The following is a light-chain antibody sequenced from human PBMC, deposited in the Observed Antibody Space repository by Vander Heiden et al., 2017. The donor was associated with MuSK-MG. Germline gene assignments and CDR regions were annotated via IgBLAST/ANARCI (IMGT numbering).Light chain of an antibody. V-gene: IGKV1-27*01. Sequence: IQITPSPSSLSASVGDRVTITCRASQGISNYLAWYQQKPGKVPKLLIYVASTLQSGVPSRFSGSGSGTDFTLTISSLQPEDVATYYCQKYNSAPRTFGQGTKVEIK. CDR1: QGISNY. CDR2: VAS. J-gene: IGKJ1*01. CDR3: QKYNSAPRT.